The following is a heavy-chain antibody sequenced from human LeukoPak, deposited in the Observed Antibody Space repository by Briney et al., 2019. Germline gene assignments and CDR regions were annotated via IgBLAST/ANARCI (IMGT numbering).Heavy chain of an antibody. D-gene: IGHD5-24*01. V-gene: IGHV1-69*13. Sequence: VASVKVSCKASGGTFSSYAISWVRQAPGQGLEWMGGIIPIFGTANYAQKFQGRVTITADESTSTAYMELSSLRSEDTAVYYCARHVEMATIRGQPFDYWGQGTLVTVSS. J-gene: IGHJ4*02. CDR2: IIPIFGTA. CDR3: ARHVEMATIRGQPFDY. CDR1: GGTFSSYA.